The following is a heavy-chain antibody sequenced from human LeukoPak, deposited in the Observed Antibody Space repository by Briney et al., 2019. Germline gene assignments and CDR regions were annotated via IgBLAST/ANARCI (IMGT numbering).Heavy chain of an antibody. Sequence: SETLSLTCSVSGGSINNYYWTWIRQPPGKGLEWIAYIYYSGTTNYNPSLKSRVTISVDTSKNQFSLKLYSVTAADTAVYYCARGEGDYRNYVYYFDYWGQGTLVTVSS. CDR2: IYYSGTT. CDR1: GGSINNYY. J-gene: IGHJ4*02. V-gene: IGHV4-59*01. D-gene: IGHD4-11*01. CDR3: ARGEGDYRNYVYYFDY.